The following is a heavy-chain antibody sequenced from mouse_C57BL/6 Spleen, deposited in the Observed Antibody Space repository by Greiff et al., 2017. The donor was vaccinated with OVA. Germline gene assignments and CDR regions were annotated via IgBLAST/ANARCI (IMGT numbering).Heavy chain of an antibody. Sequence: EVQLVESGGGLVKPGGSLKLSCAASGFTFSSYAMSWVRQTPEKRLEWVATISDGGSYTYYPDNVKGRFTISRDNAKNNLYLQMSHLKSEDTAMYYCAREDDFSWFAYWGKGTLVTVSA. CDR3: AREDDFSWFAY. CDR1: GFTFSSYA. V-gene: IGHV5-4*01. CDR2: ISDGGSYT. D-gene: IGHD2-4*01. J-gene: IGHJ3*01.